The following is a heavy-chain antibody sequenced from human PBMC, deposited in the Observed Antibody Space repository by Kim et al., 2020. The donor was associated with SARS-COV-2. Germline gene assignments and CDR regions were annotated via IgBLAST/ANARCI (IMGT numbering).Heavy chain of an antibody. CDR3: ARDRLQLYPEYFQH. V-gene: IGHV3-30*01. D-gene: IGHD6-6*01. J-gene: IGHJ1*01. Sequence: ADSVTGRFTISRDNSKNTLYLQMNSLRAEDTAVYYCARDRLQLYPEYFQHWGQGTLVTVSS.